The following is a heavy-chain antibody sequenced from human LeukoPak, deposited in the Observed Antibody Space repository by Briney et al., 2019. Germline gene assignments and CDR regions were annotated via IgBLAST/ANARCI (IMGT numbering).Heavy chain of an antibody. Sequence: SGTLSLTCAVYGGSFSGYYWSWIRQPPGKGLEWIGEINHSGSTNYNPSLKSRVTISVDTSKNQFSLKLSSVTAADTAVYYCARGRGGSYYFDYWGQGTLVTVSS. D-gene: IGHD2-15*01. CDR1: GGSFSGYY. V-gene: IGHV4-34*01. CDR2: INHSGST. CDR3: ARGRGGSYYFDY. J-gene: IGHJ4*02.